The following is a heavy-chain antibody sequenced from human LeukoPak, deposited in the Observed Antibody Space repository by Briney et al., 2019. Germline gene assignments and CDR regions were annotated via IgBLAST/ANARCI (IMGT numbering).Heavy chain of an antibody. CDR2: MNPNSGNT. Sequence: ASVKVSCKASVYTFTSYDINWVRQATGQGLEWMGWMNPNSGNTGYAQKFQGRVTITRNTSISTAYMELSSLRSEDTAVYYCARNRMKTWFDPWGQGTLVTVSS. CDR1: VYTFTSYD. CDR3: ARNRMKTWFDP. V-gene: IGHV1-8*03. J-gene: IGHJ5*02.